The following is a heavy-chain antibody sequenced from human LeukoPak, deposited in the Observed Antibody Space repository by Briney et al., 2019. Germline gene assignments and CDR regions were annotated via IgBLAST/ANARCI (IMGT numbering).Heavy chain of an antibody. Sequence: GGSLRLSCAATGYSFKDYGMHWVRQPPGEGLELVSAINWNGGGTDYADSVKGRFTIFRDNAKNSLYLQLSSLRPEDTALYYCAKHLTATNTYIFFGLDVWGQGTSVTVSS. CDR1: GYSFKDYG. J-gene: IGHJ6*02. D-gene: IGHD1-26*01. CDR3: AKHLTATNTYIFFGLDV. CDR2: INWNGGGT. V-gene: IGHV3-9*01.